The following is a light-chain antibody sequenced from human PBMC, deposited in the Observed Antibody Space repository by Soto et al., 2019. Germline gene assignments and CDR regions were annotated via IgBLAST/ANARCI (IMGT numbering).Light chain of an antibody. J-gene: IGKJ1*01. CDR2: GAS. CDR1: QSVSSSY. V-gene: IGKV3-20*01. CDR3: QQYRSSPRT. Sequence: VLTQCRGTQSLSPGERATLSCRASQSVSSSYLAWYQQKPGQAPRLLIYGASSRATGIPDRFSGSGSGTDFTLTISRLEPEDFAVYYCQQYRSSPRTFGQGTKVDIK.